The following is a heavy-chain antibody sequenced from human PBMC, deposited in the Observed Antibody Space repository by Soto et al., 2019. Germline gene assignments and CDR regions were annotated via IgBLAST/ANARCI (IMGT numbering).Heavy chain of an antibody. CDR1: GFTMSNYW. D-gene: IGHD6-19*01. Sequence: EVQLVESGGGLVQSGGSLRLSCAASGFTMSNYWMNWVRQAPGKGLEWVANIKQDGSEKYYVDSVEGRFAISRDNAKSSLNLRMNSLRAEDTAVYYCAGGSGWLIDYWGQGTLVTVSS. CDR3: AGGSGWLIDY. CDR2: IKQDGSEK. J-gene: IGHJ4*02. V-gene: IGHV3-7*04.